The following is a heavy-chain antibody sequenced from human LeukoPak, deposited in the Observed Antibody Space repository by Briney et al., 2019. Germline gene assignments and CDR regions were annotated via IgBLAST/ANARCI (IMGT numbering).Heavy chain of an antibody. D-gene: IGHD6-19*01. CDR2: IRSKANSYAT. Sequence: GGSLKLSCAASGFTFSGSAMHWVRQAPGKGLEWVGRIRSKANSYATAYAASVKGRFTISRDDSKNTAYLQMNSLKTEDTAVYYCTRHLQYSSGWSDYWGQGTLVTVSS. CDR3: TRHLQYSSGWSDY. V-gene: IGHV3-73*01. J-gene: IGHJ4*02. CDR1: GFTFSGSA.